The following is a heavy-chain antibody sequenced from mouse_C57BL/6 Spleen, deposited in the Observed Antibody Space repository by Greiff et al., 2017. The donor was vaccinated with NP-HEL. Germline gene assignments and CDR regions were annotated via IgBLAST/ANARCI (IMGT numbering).Heavy chain of an antibody. V-gene: IGHV1-54*01. J-gene: IGHJ4*01. CDR2: INPGSGGT. Sequence: QVQLKQSGAELVRPGTSVKVSCKASGYAFTNYLIEWVKQRPGQGLEWIGVINPGSGGTNYNEKFKGKATLTADKSSSTAYMQLSSLTSEDSAVYFCARSYSQAIWDYWGQGTSVTVSS. CDR1: GYAFTNYL. D-gene: IGHD3-2*02. CDR3: ARSYSQAIWDY.